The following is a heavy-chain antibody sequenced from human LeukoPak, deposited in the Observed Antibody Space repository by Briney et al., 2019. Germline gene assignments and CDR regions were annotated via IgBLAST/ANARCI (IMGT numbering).Heavy chain of an antibody. V-gene: IGHV3-7*01. CDR1: GFTFSSYW. J-gene: IGHJ3*02. Sequence: GGSLRLSCAASGFTFSSYWMSWVRQAPGKGLEWVANIKQDGSERYYVDSVKGRFTISRDNAKNSLYLQMNSLRAEDTAVYYCARAGYYDFWSGYNDAFDIWGQGTMVTVSS. CDR3: ARAGYYDFWSGYNDAFDI. D-gene: IGHD3-3*01. CDR2: IKQDGSER.